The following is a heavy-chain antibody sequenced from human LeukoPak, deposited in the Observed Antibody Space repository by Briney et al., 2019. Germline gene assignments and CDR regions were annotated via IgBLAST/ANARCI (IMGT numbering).Heavy chain of an antibody. D-gene: IGHD6-19*01. Sequence: KTSQTLSLTCAISGDSVSSNSAAWNWIRQSPSRGLEWLGRTFYRSKWYNDYIVSVESRININPDTSKNQFSQRLKPVTPEDTDMYYCAREEESSGWYFDYWGQGILVTVSS. CDR1: GDSVSSNSAA. J-gene: IGHJ4*02. CDR3: AREEESSGWYFDY. CDR2: TFYRSKWYN. V-gene: IGHV6-1*01.